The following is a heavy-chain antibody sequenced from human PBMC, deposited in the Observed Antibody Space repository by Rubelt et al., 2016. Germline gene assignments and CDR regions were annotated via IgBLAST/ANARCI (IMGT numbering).Heavy chain of an antibody. V-gene: IGHV4-39*07. Sequence: QLQLQESGPGLVKPSETLSLTCTVSGGSISSSSYYWGWIRQPPGKRLEWIGSIYYSGSTYYNPSLKSRVTISVDTSKNQFALKLSSVTAADTAVYYCARDPRAGTTSFDYWGQGTLVTVSS. CDR2: IYYSGST. CDR1: GGSISSSSYY. CDR3: ARDPRAGTTSFDY. J-gene: IGHJ4*02. D-gene: IGHD1-7*01.